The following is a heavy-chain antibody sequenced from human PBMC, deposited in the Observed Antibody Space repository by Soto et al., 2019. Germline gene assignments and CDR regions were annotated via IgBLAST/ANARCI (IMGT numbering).Heavy chain of an antibody. Sequence: QVQLQESGPGLVKPSQTLSLTCTVSGGSIGSGDYYWSWIRQPPGKGLEWIGYIDYSGSTYYNPSLKSRLTISVDTSKNQFSLKLNSVTAADTALYYGARAPYRGANSRGAFDIWGQGTMVHVSS. CDR3: ARAPYRGANSRGAFDI. D-gene: IGHD7-27*01. V-gene: IGHV4-30-4*01. J-gene: IGHJ3*02. CDR1: GGSIGSGDYY. CDR2: IDYSGST.